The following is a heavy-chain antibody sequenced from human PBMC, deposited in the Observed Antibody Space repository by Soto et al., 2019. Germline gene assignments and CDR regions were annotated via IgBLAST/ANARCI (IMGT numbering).Heavy chain of an antibody. J-gene: IGHJ6*02. V-gene: IGHV1-18*01. Sequence: GASVKVSCQASGYTFTSYGISWVRQAPGQGFEWMGWISAYNGNTNYAQKLQGRVTMTTDTSTSTAYMELRSLRSDDTAVYYCASYLAAAGEFYYYGMDVWGQGTTVTVSS. CDR3: ASYLAAAGEFYYYGMDV. CDR1: GYTFTSYG. D-gene: IGHD6-13*01. CDR2: ISAYNGNT.